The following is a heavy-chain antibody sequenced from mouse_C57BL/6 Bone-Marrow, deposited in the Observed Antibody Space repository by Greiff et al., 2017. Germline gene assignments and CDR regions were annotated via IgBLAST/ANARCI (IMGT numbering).Heavy chain of an antibody. V-gene: IGHV5-4*01. D-gene: IGHD2-12*01. Sequence: EVKLVESGGGLVKPGGSLKLSCAASGFTFSSYAMSWVRQTPEKRLEWVATISDGGSYTYYPDNVKGRFTISRDNAKNNLYLQMSHLKSEDTAMYYWARDRVYYRAWFAYWDQGTLVTVSA. CDR2: ISDGGSYT. CDR3: ARDRVYYRAWFAY. J-gene: IGHJ3*01. CDR1: GFTFSSYA.